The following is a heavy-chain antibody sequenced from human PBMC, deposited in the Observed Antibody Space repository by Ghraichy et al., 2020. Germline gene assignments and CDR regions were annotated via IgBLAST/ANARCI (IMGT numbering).Heavy chain of an antibody. CDR1: GFTFSSYA. D-gene: IGHD5/OR15-5a*01. CDR3: AKVVSWRYFDL. J-gene: IGHJ2*01. V-gene: IGHV3-23*01. CDR2: TSGGGGST. Sequence: GGSLRLSCAASGFTFSSYAMTWVRQAPGKGLEWVSATSGGGGSTYYADSVKGRFTISRDKSKNTVYLQMNSLRAEETAVYSCAKVVSWRYFDLWGRGTLVTVSS.